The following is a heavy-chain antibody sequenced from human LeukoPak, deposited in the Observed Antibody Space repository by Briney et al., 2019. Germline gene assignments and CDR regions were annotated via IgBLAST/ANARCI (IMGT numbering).Heavy chain of an antibody. CDR1: GGSISSYY. CDR2: IHSSGRT. D-gene: IGHD3-10*01. CDR3: ARNLYGSGGLDY. V-gene: IGHV4-59*01. Sequence: KPSETLSLTCTVSGGSISSYYWSWIRQPPGKGLEWVGYIHSSGRTSYNPSLKSRVTISVDTSKNQFSLKLSSVTAADTAMYYCARNLYGSGGLDYWGQGTLVTVSS. J-gene: IGHJ4*02.